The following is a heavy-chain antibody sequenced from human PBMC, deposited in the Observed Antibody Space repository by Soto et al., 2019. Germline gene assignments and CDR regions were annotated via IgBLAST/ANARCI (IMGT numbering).Heavy chain of an antibody. Sequence: EASVKVSCKASGYTFTSYDINWVRQATGQGHEWMGWMNPNSGNTGYAQKFQGRVTMTRNTSISTAYMELSSLRSEDTAVYYCARGRKSMAGELLGYYYYYYMDVWGKGTTVTVSS. CDR2: MNPNSGNT. CDR3: ARGRKSMAGELLGYYYYYYMDV. D-gene: IGHD3-10*01. CDR1: GYTFTSYD. V-gene: IGHV1-8*01. J-gene: IGHJ6*03.